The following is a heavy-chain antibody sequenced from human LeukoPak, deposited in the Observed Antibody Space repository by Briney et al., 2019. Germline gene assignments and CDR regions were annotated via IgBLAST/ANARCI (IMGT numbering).Heavy chain of an antibody. CDR1: SGSISSYY. J-gene: IGHJ3*02. CDR3: ARGRVVGALDAFDI. D-gene: IGHD1-26*01. V-gene: IGHV4-59*01. CDR2: IYYSGST. Sequence: SETLSLTCTVSSGSISSYYWSWIRQPPGKGLEWIGYIYYSGSTNYNPSLKSRVTISVDTSKNQFSLKLSSVTAADTAVYYCARGRVVGALDAFDIWGQGTMVTVSS.